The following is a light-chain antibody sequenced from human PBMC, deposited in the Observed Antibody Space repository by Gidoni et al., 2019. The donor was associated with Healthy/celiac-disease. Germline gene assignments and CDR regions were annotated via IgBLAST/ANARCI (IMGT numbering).Light chain of an antibody. V-gene: IGKV4-1*01. Sequence: DIGMTQSPDSLAVSLGERATINCKSSQSVLYSSNNKNYLAWYQQKPGQPPKLLIYWASTRESGVPDRFSGSGSGTDFTLTISSLQAEDVAVYYCQQYYSTPRWTFGQGTKVEIK. CDR3: QQYYSTPRWT. J-gene: IGKJ1*01. CDR2: WAS. CDR1: QSVLYSSNNKNY.